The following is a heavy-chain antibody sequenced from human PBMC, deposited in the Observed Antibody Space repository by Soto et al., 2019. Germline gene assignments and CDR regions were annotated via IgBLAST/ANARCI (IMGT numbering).Heavy chain of an antibody. V-gene: IGHV1-18*04. CDR2: ISAYNGNT. CDR3: ARGDTAAPESAARALLYYYYGMDV. Sequence: VASVKVSCKASGYTFTSYGISWVRQAPGQGLEWMGWISAYNGNTNYAQKLQGRVTMTTDTSTSTAYMELRSLRSDDTAVYYCARGDTAAPESAARALLYYYYGMDVWGQGTPVTVSS. J-gene: IGHJ6*02. CDR1: GYTFTSYG. D-gene: IGHD5-18*01.